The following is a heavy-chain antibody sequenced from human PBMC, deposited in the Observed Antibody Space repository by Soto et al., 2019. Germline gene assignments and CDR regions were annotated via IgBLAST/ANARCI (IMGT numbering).Heavy chain of an antibody. CDR1: GYIFTNYY. CDR2: INPLPTSGST. V-gene: IGHV1-46*01. Sequence: QVQLVQSGAEVKKPGASVKDSCKASGYIFTNYYIHWVRQGPGQGLEWMAIINPLPTSGSTNYAQEFQGRVTVTRDTSTSTVYMEQNSLRSDDTAIYYCARDLAAAAYWGQGTLVTVSS. D-gene: IGHD6-13*01. CDR3: ARDLAAAAY. J-gene: IGHJ4*02.